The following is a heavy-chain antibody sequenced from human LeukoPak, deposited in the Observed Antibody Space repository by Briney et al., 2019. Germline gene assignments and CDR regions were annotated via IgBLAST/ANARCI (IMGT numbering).Heavy chain of an antibody. CDR2: ISSSSALL. Sequence: PGRSLRLSCAASGFTFSSYWMNWVRQAPGKGPEWLAYISSSSALLWYAGSVKGRFTISRDNAKNSLYLQMINLRVEDTAVYYCARETLTNNWTYDYWGQGTLVIVSS. J-gene: IGHJ4*02. CDR1: GFTFSSYW. CDR3: ARETLTNNWTYDY. D-gene: IGHD1-1*01. V-gene: IGHV3-48*01.